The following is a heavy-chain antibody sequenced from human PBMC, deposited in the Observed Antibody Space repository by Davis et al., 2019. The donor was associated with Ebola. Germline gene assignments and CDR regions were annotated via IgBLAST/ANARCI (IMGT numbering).Heavy chain of an antibody. CDR2: ISSGSSYI. CDR3: ARVLAGIIVVPAAEMDV. D-gene: IGHD2-2*01. V-gene: IGHV3-21*01. CDR1: GFTFSSYN. Sequence: GGSLRLSCAASGFTFSSYNMNWVRQAPGKGLEWVSSISSGSSYIYYADSLKGRFTISRDNPKNTLYLQMNSLRAEDTAVYYCARVLAGIIVVPAAEMDVWGKGTTVTVSS. J-gene: IGHJ6*04.